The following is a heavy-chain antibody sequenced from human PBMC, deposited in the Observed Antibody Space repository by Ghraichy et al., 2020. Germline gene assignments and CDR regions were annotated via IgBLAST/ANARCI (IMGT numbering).Heavy chain of an antibody. CDR1: GGSISSSSYY. D-gene: IGHD2-21*01. CDR3: AREDVDEHYYSMDV. J-gene: IGHJ6*02. V-gene: IGHV4-39*07. Sequence: GSLRLSCTVSGGSISSSSYYWGWIRQPPGKGLEWIGSIYYSGSTYYNPSLKSRVTISVDTSKNQFSLKLSSVTAADTAVYYCAREDVDEHYYSMDVWGQGTTVTVSS. CDR2: IYYSGST.